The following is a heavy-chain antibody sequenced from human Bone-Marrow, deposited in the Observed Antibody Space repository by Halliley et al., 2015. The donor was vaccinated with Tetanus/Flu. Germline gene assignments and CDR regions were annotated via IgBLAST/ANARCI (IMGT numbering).Heavy chain of an antibody. Sequence: PAKGLEWVSFISADGGTTYYSDSVKGRISVSRDNSKNSLFLQMNSLRPEDAALYYCATWAFDFWGQGTRVTVS. V-gene: IGHV3-43*02. CDR3: ATWAFDF. J-gene: IGHJ4*02. CDR2: ISADGGTT. D-gene: IGHD7-27*01.